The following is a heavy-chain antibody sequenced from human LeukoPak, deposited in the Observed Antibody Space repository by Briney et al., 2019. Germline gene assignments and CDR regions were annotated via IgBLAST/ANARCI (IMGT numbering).Heavy chain of an antibody. CDR3: AKSPSSWPTNFDY. CDR1: GFTCSSYA. V-gene: IGHV3-23*01. Sequence: GGSLRLSCAASGFTCSSYAMSWVRQAPGKGLEWVSAISGSGGSTYYADSVKGRFTISRDNSKNTLYLQMNSLRAEDTAVYYCAKSPSSWPTNFDYWGQGTLVTVSS. J-gene: IGHJ4*02. CDR2: ISGSGGST. D-gene: IGHD6-13*01.